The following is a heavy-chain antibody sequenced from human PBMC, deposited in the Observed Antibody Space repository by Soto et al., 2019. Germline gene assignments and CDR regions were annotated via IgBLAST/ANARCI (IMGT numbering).Heavy chain of an antibody. CDR2: ISDDGSTK. CDR3: TRADLTVTLSVFDP. V-gene: IGHV3-30-3*01. J-gene: IGHJ5*02. CDR1: GFIFSRYF. D-gene: IGHD4-17*01. Sequence: QVQLLESGGGVVQPGRSLSLSCAASGFIFSRYFMHWVRQAPGKGLEWVALISDDGSTKYYADSVTGRFTSSRDNSKSTLYLQMNSLSADDTAVYYCTRADLTVTLSVFDPWGQGTLVTVSS.